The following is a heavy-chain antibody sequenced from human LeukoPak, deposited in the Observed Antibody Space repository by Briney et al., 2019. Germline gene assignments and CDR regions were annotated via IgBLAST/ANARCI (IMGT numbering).Heavy chain of an antibody. CDR2: ISAYNGNT. CDR3: ARTSSGWQFDY. D-gene: IGHD6-19*01. CDR1: GYIFNSYG. Sequence: ASVSVSYRASGYIFNSYGISWVRQAPGQGLEWMGWISAYNGNTNHAQKFQGRVTMTTETSTSTVYMELRSLRSDDTAVYYCARTSSGWQFDYWGQGTLVTVSS. V-gene: IGHV1-18*01. J-gene: IGHJ4*02.